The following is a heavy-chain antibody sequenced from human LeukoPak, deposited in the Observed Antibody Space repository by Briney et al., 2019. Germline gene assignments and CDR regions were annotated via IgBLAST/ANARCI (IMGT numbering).Heavy chain of an antibody. D-gene: IGHD3-22*01. V-gene: IGHV4-61*01. Sequence: PSETLSLTCTVSGGSISSSSYYWSWIRQPLGKGLEWIGYIYYSGSTNYNPSLKSRVTISVDTSKNQFSLKLSSVTAADTAVYYCARSSYYYDSSGYYIGAFDIWGQGTMVTVSS. CDR3: ARSSYYYDSSGYYIGAFDI. J-gene: IGHJ3*02. CDR1: GGSISSSSYY. CDR2: IYYSGST.